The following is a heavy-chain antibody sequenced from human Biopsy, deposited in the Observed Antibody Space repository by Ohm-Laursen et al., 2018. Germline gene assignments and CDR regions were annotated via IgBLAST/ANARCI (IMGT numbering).Heavy chain of an antibody. V-gene: IGHV4-39*01. CDR2: VDYSGSG. CDR1: GGSISSSTFY. CDR3: ARSPPPYYYDNSGYYWVN. J-gene: IGHJ4*02. D-gene: IGHD3-22*01. Sequence: SETLSLTCTVSGGSISSSTFYWGWIRQPPGKGLEWIGSVDYSGSGHYNPSLESRITISVDTSKNKFSLRLSSVTAADTAVYYCARSPPPYYYDNSGYYWVNWGQGTLVTVSS.